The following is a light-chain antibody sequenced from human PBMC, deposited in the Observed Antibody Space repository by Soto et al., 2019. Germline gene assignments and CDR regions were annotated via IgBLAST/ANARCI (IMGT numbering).Light chain of an antibody. V-gene: IGLV2-11*01. J-gene: IGLJ2*01. CDR2: DVS. CDR1: SSDVGGYNY. Sequence: QSALTQPRSVSGSPGQSVTISCTGTSSDVGGYNYVSWYQQHPGTAPKLMIYDVSKRPSGVPDRFSGSNSGYTASLTISGRQAEDAADYYCCSYAGSYTLVFGGGTKLTVL. CDR3: CSYAGSYTLV.